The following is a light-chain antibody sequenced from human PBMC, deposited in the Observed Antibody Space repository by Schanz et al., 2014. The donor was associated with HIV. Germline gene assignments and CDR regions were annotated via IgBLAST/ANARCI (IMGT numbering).Light chain of an antibody. CDR2: DVN. Sequence: HSALTQPASVSGSPGQSIAISCTGTSSDVGGYKYVSWFQQHPGKAPKLMIYDVNNRPSGVSDRFSGSKSGNTASLTISGLQADDEGDYYCSSYTTNRTMAFGGGTKLTVL. CDR1: SSDVGGYKY. CDR3: SSYTTNRTMA. J-gene: IGLJ2*01. V-gene: IGLV2-14*03.